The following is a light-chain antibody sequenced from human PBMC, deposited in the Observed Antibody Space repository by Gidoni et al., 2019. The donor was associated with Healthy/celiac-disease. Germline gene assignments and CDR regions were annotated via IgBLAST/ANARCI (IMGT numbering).Light chain of an antibody. CDR1: QSFSIN. CDR2: VAS. CDR3: QQYNNWPRPCT. J-gene: IGKJ2*02. V-gene: IGKV3-15*01. Sequence: EIVMTQSTATLSVSPGERATRSCRASQSFSINLAWYQQKPGQAPRLLIHVASTRATGIPARFSCSGSGTEFTLTISSLQSEDFAVYYCQQYNNWPRPCTFGQGTKLEIK.